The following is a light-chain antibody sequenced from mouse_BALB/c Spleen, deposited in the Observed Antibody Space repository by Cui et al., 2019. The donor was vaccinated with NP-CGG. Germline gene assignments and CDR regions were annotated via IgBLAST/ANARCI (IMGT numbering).Light chain of an antibody. Sequence: DIQMIQSPSSLFASPGGKVTITCKTSQAINKYIAWYQQKPGKGPRLLIHYPLTLQTDIPSRFSGSGSGRDYSFSISNLEPEDIATYYGIQYDNLPFGGGTKLEIK. CDR3: IQYDNLP. CDR2: YPL. CDR1: QAINKY. V-gene: IGKV19-93*01. J-gene: IGKJ1*01.